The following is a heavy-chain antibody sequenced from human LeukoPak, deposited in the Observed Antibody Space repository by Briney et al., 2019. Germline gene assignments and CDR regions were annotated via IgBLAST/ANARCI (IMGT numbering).Heavy chain of an antibody. D-gene: IGHD3-3*01. CDR2: IIPILGIA. Sequence: SVKVSCKASGGTFSSYTISWVRQAPGQGLEWMGRIIPILGIANYAQKFQGRVTITADKSTSIAYMELSSLRSEDTAVYYCARDRDYDFWSGRDPNWFDPWGQGTLVTVSS. V-gene: IGHV1-69*04. CDR1: GGTFSSYT. J-gene: IGHJ5*02. CDR3: ARDRDYDFWSGRDPNWFDP.